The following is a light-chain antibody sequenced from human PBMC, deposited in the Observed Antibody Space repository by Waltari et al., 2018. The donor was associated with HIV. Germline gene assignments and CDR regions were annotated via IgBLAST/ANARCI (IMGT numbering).Light chain of an antibody. Sequence: QSALTQPPSASGSPGQSVTISCTATSSHIGGYNHVSWYQQPPGKAPKLIMTEVTKRPSGVPDRFSGSKSGNTASLTVSGLQAEDEAHYYCSSYAPTNKFYVLFGGGTTLTVL. V-gene: IGLV2-8*01. CDR2: EVT. CDR1: SSHIGGYNH. CDR3: SSYAPTNKFYVL. J-gene: IGLJ2*01.